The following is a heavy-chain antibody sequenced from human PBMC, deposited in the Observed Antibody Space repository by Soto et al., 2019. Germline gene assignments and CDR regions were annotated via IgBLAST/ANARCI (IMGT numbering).Heavy chain of an antibody. CDR1: GYIFSDYY. Sequence: QVQLVESGSEVKKPGASVKVSCKASGYIFSDYYIHWVRQAPGQGLEWMGWVNPKSGRTNFAHKFHGRVTMTVDPSTTTADMELARLTSADMAIYFCARDPASACDNRFDVWGQGTLVTVSS. CDR3: ARDPASACDNRFDV. J-gene: IGHJ5*02. V-gene: IGHV1-2*02. CDR2: VNPKSGRT.